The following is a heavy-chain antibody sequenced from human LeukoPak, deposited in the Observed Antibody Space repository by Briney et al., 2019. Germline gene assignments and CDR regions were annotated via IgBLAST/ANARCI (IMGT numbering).Heavy chain of an antibody. CDR2: IYGNGST. CDR1: IGSVSSSSHF. V-gene: IGHV4-39*07. D-gene: IGHD3-22*01. Sequence: PSETLSLTCAVSIGSVSSSSHFWDWIRQPPGRGLEWIGNIYGNGSTQYNPSLKSRVTISVDLSTNQFSLRLTSVTAADTAVYYCARAKLGYYYDSSGYYDHWGQGILVSVSS. CDR3: ARAKLGYYYDSSGYYDH. J-gene: IGHJ4*02.